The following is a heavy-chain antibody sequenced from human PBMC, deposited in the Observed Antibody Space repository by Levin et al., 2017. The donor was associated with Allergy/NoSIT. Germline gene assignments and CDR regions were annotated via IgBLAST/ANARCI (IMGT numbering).Heavy chain of an antibody. V-gene: IGHV3-53*01. D-gene: IGHD6-13*01. CDR3: ARAISSSWPFDY. J-gene: IGHJ4*02. Sequence: GESLKISCAASGFTVSSHYMSWVRQAPGKGLEWVSVIYSGGSTYYADSVKGRFTISRDNSKNTLYLQMNSLRAEDTAVYYCARAISSSWPFDYWGQGTLVTVSS. CDR2: IYSGGST. CDR1: GFTVSSHY.